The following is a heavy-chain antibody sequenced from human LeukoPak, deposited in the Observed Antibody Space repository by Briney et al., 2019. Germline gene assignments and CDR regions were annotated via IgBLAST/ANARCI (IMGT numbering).Heavy chain of an antibody. V-gene: IGHV3-53*01. CDR1: GFTVSSNY. J-gene: IGHJ5*02. CDR3: ARVGVVVPAAIGWFDR. D-gene: IGHD2-2*02. CDR2: IYSGGST. Sequence: GGSLRLSCAASGFTVSSNYMSWVRQAPGKGLEWVSVIYSGGSTYYADSVKGRFTISRDNSKNTLYLQMNSLRAEDTAVYYCARVGVVVPAAIGWFDRWGQGTLVTASS.